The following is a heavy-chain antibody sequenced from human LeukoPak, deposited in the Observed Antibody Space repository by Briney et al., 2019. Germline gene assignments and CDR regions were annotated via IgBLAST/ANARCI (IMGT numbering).Heavy chain of an antibody. D-gene: IGHD2-2*01. CDR3: ARDQGAQDIVVVPAAAPDYYYYGMDV. Sequence: SETLSLTCTVSGASISSYYWSWIRQPPGKGLEWIGYIYYSGNTKYNPSLNSRVTISVDTSKNQFSLKLSSVTAADTAVYYCARDQGAQDIVVVPAAAPDYYYYGMDVWGQGTTVTVSS. V-gene: IGHV4-59*01. CDR1: GASISSYY. CDR2: IYYSGNT. J-gene: IGHJ6*02.